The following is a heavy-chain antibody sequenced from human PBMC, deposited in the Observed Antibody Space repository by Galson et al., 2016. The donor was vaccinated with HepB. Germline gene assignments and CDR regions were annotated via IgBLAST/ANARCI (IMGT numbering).Heavy chain of an antibody. CDR1: GFTFSDYY. D-gene: IGHD6-19*01. J-gene: IGHJ4*02. Sequence: SLRLSCAASGFTFSDYYMSWIRQAPGKGLEWVSYISSSSSYTNYADSVKGRFTISRDNAKNSLYLQMNSLRVEDTAVYYCARIESSAWYPDDYWGQGTLVTVSS. CDR2: ISSSSSYT. V-gene: IGHV3-11*06. CDR3: ARIESSAWYPDDY.